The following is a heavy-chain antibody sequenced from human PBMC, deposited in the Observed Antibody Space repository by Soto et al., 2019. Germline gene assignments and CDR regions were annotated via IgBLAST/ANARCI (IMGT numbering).Heavy chain of an antibody. CDR1: GFTFSSYG. CDR3: AKGSVLRVVEAPLAILGGVDV. CDR2: MSYDGSHE. J-gene: IGHJ6*02. D-gene: IGHD2-8*01. Sequence: GGSLRLSCIASGFTFSSYGMHWVRQAPGKGLEWVAVMSYDGSHEYYADSVKGRFTISRDNSKTILYLQMNSLRLEDTAVYYCAKGSVLRVVEAPLAILGGVDVWGQGAMVTVSS. V-gene: IGHV3-33*06.